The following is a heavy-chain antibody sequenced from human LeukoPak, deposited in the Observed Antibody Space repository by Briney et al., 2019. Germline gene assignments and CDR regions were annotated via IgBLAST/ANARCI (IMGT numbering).Heavy chain of an antibody. CDR1: GGSFSGYY. CDR3: ARGPTYCTNGVCYRYYFDY. Sequence: SSETLSLTCAVYGGSFSGYYWSWIRQPPGKGLEWIGEINHSGSTNYNPSLKSRVTISVDTSKNQFSLKLSSVTAADTAVYYCARGPTYCTNGVCYRYYFDYWGQGTLVTVSS. D-gene: IGHD2-8*01. J-gene: IGHJ4*02. CDR2: INHSGST. V-gene: IGHV4-34*01.